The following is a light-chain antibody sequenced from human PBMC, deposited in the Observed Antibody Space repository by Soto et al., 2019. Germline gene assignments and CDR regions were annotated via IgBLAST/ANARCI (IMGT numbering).Light chain of an antibody. CDR2: EVT. CDR3: SSYTSSSTRV. J-gene: IGLJ1*01. CDR1: SSDVGNYNF. V-gene: IGLV2-14*01. Sequence: QSALTQPASVSGSRGQSITISCTGTSSDVGNYNFVSWDQHYPGKVPKLLIYEVTNRPSGVSNRFSGSKSGNTASLTISGLQAEDEADYYCSSYTSSSTRVFGTGTKLTVL.